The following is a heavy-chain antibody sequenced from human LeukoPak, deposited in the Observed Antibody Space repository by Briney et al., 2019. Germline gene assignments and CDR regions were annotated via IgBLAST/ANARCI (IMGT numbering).Heavy chain of an antibody. CDR3: VREKSGGTYDY. V-gene: IGHV1-46*01. CDR2: IRPGETRT. J-gene: IGHJ4*02. Sequence: GASVKVSCKASGYTFTAYYIQWVRQAPGQGLEWMGTIRPGETRTTYAQKFQGRVTMTWDMSTTTGYMELSSLRSEDTAVYYCVREKSGGTYDYWGQGTLVTVSS. CDR1: GYTFTAYY. D-gene: IGHD3-16*01.